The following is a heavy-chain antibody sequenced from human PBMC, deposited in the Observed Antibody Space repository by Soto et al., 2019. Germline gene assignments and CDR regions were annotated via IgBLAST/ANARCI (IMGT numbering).Heavy chain of an antibody. V-gene: IGHV1-69*13. CDR3: ARRSSGWYYIWFDP. D-gene: IGHD6-19*01. CDR1: GGTFGSNA. Sequence: SVKVSCKASGGTFGSNAISWVRQAPGQGLEWMGGIIPIFGTANYAQKFQGRVTITADESTSTAYMELSSLRSEDTAVYYCARRSSGWYYIWFDPWGQGTLVTVSS. J-gene: IGHJ5*02. CDR2: IIPIFGTA.